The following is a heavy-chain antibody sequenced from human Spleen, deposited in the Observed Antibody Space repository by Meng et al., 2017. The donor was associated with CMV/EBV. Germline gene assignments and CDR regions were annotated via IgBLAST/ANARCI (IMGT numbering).Heavy chain of an antibody. Sequence: TCTVSDGSSSSGGYYWSWIRQPPGKGLEWIGYIYYSGTTYYNPSLKSRVIISVDTSKNQFSLKLSSVTAADTAVYYCARGLPGEYFDYWGQGTLVTVSA. CDR1: DGSSSSGGYY. CDR3: ARGLPGEYFDY. CDR2: IYYSGTT. D-gene: IGHD3-10*01. J-gene: IGHJ4*02. V-gene: IGHV4-30-4*08.